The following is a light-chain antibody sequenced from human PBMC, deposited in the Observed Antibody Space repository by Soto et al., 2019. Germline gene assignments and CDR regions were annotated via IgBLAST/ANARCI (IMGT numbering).Light chain of an antibody. Sequence: AIQMTQSPSSLSASVGDRVTITCRASQDIRSDLGWYQQKPGKAPKLLIYAASSLQSGVPSRFSGSGSGTHFTLTVSSLQPEDFATYYCLQDYNYPYTFGPGTKVDIK. CDR2: AAS. V-gene: IGKV1-6*01. J-gene: IGKJ3*01. CDR1: QDIRSD. CDR3: LQDYNYPYT.